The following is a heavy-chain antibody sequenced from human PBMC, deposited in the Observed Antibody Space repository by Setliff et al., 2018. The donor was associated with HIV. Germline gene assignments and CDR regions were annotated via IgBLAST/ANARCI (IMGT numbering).Heavy chain of an antibody. V-gene: IGHV4-4*07. Sequence: PSETLSLTCTVSGGSISSYYWSWIRQPAGKGLEWIGRIYHSGSTYDSPSLKSRVTISVDTSKNQFSLKLSSVTAADTAIYYCARTYSSNWYIDYWGREPWSPSPQ. CDR3: ARTYSSNWYIDY. D-gene: IGHD6-13*01. CDR2: IYHSGST. J-gene: IGHJ4*02. CDR1: GGSISSYY.